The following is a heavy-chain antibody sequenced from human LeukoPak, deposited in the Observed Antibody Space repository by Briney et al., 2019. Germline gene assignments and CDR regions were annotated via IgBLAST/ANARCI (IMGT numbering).Heavy chain of an antibody. Sequence: SETLSLTCAVYGGSFSGYYWSWIRQPPGKGLEWIGEINYSGSTNYNPSLKSRVTISVDTSKNQFSLKLSSVTAADTAVYYCARGMLCSGGSCYRYYYYGMDVWGKGTTVTVSS. CDR3: ARGMLCSGGSCYRYYYYGMDV. J-gene: IGHJ6*04. CDR1: GGSFSGYY. CDR2: INYSGST. D-gene: IGHD2-15*01. V-gene: IGHV4-34*01.